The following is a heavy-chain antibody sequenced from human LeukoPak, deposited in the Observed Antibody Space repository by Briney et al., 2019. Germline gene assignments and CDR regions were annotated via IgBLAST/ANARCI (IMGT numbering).Heavy chain of an antibody. V-gene: IGHV1-18*01. CDR2: ISAYNGNT. Sequence: ASVKVSCKASGYTFTSYGISWVRQAPGQGLEWMGWISAYNGNTNYAQKLQGRVTMTTDTSTSTAYMELRSPRSDDTAVYYCARDPRMITFGGVIVPLDYWGQGTLVTVSS. CDR3: ARDPRMITFGGVIVPLDY. CDR1: GYTFTSYG. D-gene: IGHD3-16*02. J-gene: IGHJ4*02.